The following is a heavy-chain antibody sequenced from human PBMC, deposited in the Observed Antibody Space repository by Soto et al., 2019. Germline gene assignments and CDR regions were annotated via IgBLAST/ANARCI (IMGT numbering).Heavy chain of an antibody. Sequence: SQTLKLTCVISGDSVSSNSAAWNWIRKSPSRGLEWLGRTYYRSQWNNDYAVSVKSRITINTDTSKRQFSLQLNSVTPDDTAVYYCARAGYFDSSRKSYVLDIWGHGTTVTVS. D-gene: IGHD3-22*01. J-gene: IGHJ6*02. V-gene: IGHV6-1*01. CDR2: TYYRSQWNN. CDR1: GDSVSSNSAA. CDR3: ARAGYFDSSRKSYVLDI.